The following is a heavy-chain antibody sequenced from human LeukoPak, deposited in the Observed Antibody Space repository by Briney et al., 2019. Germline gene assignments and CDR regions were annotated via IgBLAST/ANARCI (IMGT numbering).Heavy chain of an antibody. D-gene: IGHD6-6*01. J-gene: IGHJ4*02. CDR1: GFTFSSYW. CDR3: ARSSLVVPYDY. V-gene: IGHV3-74*01. Sequence: PGGSLRLSCAASGFTFSSYWVHWVRQAPGKGLVWVSRINSDGSSTSYADSVKGRFTISRDNAKNTLYLQMNSLRAEDTAVHYCARSSLVVPYDYWGQGTLVTVSS. CDR2: INSDGSST.